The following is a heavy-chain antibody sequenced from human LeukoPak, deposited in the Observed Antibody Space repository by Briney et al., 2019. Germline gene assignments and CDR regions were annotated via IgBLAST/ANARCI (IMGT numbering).Heavy chain of an antibody. Sequence: SDTQSLTRTVSGGSINSYYWNWIRQPPGKGLEWIGYIYYSGGTNYNPSLKSRVTIAVDTSKNQFSLKLSSVTAADTAVYYCARRAAAVGTYYMDVWGKGTTVTASS. V-gene: IGHV4-59*07. CDR3: ARRAAAVGTYYMDV. CDR1: GGSINSYY. J-gene: IGHJ6*03. D-gene: IGHD6-13*01. CDR2: IYYSGGT.